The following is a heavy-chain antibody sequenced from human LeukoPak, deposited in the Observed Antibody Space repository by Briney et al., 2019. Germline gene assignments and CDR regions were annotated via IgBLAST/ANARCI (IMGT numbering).Heavy chain of an antibody. J-gene: IGHJ4*02. CDR1: GGSFSGYY. CDR2: INHSGST. D-gene: IGHD2-8*01. Sequence: KPSETLSLTCAVYGGSFSGYYWSWIRQPPGKGLEWIGEINHSGSTNYNPSLKSRVTISVDTSKNQFSLKLSSVTAADTAVYYCARGPRSVYADHNFDYWGQGTLVTVSS. CDR3: ARGPRSVYADHNFDY. V-gene: IGHV4-34*01.